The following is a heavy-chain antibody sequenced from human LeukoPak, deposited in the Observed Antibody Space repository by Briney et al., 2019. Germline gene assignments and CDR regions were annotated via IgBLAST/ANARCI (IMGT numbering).Heavy chain of an antibody. J-gene: IGHJ4*02. CDR3: ARKLGYCSGGSCYLCDY. CDR1: GYTFTSYG. Sequence: GASVKVSCKASGYTFTSYGISWVRQAPGQGLEWMGWISAYNGNTNYAQKLQDRVTMTTDTSTSTAYMELRSLRSDDTAVYYCARKLGYCSGGSCYLCDYWGQGTLVTVSS. D-gene: IGHD2-15*01. V-gene: IGHV1-18*01. CDR2: ISAYNGNT.